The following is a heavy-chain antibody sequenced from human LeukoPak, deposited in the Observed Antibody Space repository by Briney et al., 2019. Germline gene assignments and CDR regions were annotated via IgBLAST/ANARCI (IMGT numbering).Heavy chain of an antibody. D-gene: IGHD2/OR15-2a*01. CDR2: ISYDGSNK. J-gene: IGHJ4*02. Sequence: GGSLRLSCSASGFTFSTYWMHWVRQAPGKGLEWVAVISYDGSNKYYADSVKGRFTISRDNSKNTLYLQMNSLRAEDTAVYYRATNSEGYFDYWGQGTLVTVSS. CDR3: ATNSEGYFDY. CDR1: GFTFSTYW. V-gene: IGHV3-30*03.